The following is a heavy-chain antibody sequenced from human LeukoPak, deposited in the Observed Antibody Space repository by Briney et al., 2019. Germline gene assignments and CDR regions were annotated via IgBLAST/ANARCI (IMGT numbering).Heavy chain of an antibody. J-gene: IGHJ6*02. CDR2: MNPNSGNT. CDR1: GYTFTSYD. V-gene: IGHV1-8*01. D-gene: IGHD6-19*01. Sequence: ASVKVSCKASGYTFTSYDINWVRQATGQGLEWMGWMNPNSGNTGYAQKFQGRVTMTRNTSISTAYMELSSLRSEDTAVYYCARDRQSPYYYYGMDVWGQGTTVTVSS. CDR3: ARDRQSPYYYYGMDV.